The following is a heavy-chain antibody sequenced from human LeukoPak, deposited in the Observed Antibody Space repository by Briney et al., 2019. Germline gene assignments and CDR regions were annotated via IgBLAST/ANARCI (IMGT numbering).Heavy chain of an antibody. CDR3: TRDTYYYDSSGYLTH. Sequence: PSGGSLRLSCTASGFTFGDYAMSWFRQAPGKGLEWVGFIRSKAYGGTTEYAASVKGRFTISRDDFKSIAYLQMNSLKTEDTAVYYCTRDTYYYDSSGYLTHWGQGTLVTVSS. J-gene: IGHJ4*02. D-gene: IGHD3-22*01. V-gene: IGHV3-49*03. CDR1: GFTFGDYA. CDR2: IRSKAYGGTT.